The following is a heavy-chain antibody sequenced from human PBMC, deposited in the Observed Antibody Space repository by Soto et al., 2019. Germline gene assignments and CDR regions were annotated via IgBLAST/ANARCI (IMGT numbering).Heavy chain of an antibody. V-gene: IGHV3-7*01. CDR1: GFTFNNFW. J-gene: IGHJ4*02. CDR3: ARGGNKGVDY. CDR2: INEDGSQK. Sequence: EVQLVESGGGLVQPGGSPRLSCAASGFTFNNFWMSWVRQAPGKGLEWVANINEDGSQKYYVDSVKGRFTISRDNAENSLYLQMNSLSVEDTAVYYFARGGNKGVDYWGQGTLVTVSS. D-gene: IGHD3-10*01.